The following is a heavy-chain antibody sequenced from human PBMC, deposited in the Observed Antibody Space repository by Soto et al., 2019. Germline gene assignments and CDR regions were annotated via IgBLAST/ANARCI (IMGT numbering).Heavy chain of an antibody. J-gene: IGHJ4*02. CDR2: IWYDGSNK. V-gene: IGHV3-33*01. Sequence: PGGSLRLSCAASGFTFSSYGMHWVRQAPGKGLEWVAVIWYDGSNKYYADSVKGRFTISRDNSKNTLYLQMNSLRAEDTAVYYCARDKDYYGSGSPAPFDYGGQGTLVTVSS. CDR1: GFTFSSYG. CDR3: ARDKDYYGSGSPAPFDY. D-gene: IGHD3-10*01.